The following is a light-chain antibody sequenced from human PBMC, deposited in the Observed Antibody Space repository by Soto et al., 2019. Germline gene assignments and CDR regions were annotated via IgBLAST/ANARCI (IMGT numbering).Light chain of an antibody. CDR1: XXVSXX. J-gene: IGKJ1*01. CDR3: XQYXNWPPWT. CDR2: GAS. V-gene: IGKV3-15*01. Sequence: EIVMTQSPATLSVSPGXXXXXXXXASXXVSXXXAWYQQKPGQAPRLLIYGASTRATGIPARFSGSGSGTEFTLTISSLQSEDFAVYXCXQYXNWPPWTFGQGTKVEIK.